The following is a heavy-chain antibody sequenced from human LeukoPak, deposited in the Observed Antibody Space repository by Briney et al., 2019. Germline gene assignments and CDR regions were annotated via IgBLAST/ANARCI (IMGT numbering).Heavy chain of an antibody. D-gene: IGHD5-12*01. J-gene: IGHJ4*02. Sequence: ASVKVSCKASGYTFTDYYMHWVRQAPGQGLEWMGWINPNSGGTNYAQKFQGRVTMTRDTSISTAYMELSRLRSDDTAVYYCAQSAGYSGYDGGWGQGTLVTVSS. CDR3: AQSAGYSGYDGG. CDR2: INPNSGGT. V-gene: IGHV1-2*02. CDR1: GYTFTDYY.